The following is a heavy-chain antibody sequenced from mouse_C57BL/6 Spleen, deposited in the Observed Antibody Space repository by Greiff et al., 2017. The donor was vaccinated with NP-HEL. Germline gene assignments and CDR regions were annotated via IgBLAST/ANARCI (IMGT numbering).Heavy chain of an antibody. CDR2: ILPGSGST. CDR3: ARHIYYDYVEALDY. CDR1: GYTFTGYW. J-gene: IGHJ2*01. V-gene: IGHV1-9*01. Sequence: QVQLKQSGAELMKPGASVKLSCKATGYTFTGYWIEWVKQRPGHGLEWIGEILPGSGSTNYNDKFKGKATFTADTSSNTAYMQLSSLTTEDSAIYYCARHIYYDYVEALDYWGQGTTLTVSS. D-gene: IGHD2-4*01.